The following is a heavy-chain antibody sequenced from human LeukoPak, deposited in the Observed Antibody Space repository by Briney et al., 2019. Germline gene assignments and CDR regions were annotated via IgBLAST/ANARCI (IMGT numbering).Heavy chain of an antibody. D-gene: IGHD6-13*01. J-gene: IGHJ4*02. Sequence: GGSLRLSCAASGFTFSSYGRHWVRQAPGKGLEWVAVIWYDGSSRYYADSVKGRFTISRDNSKNMFYLQMNSLRAEDTAVYYCAKDRLAFGGQQLVDYWGQGTLVTVSS. V-gene: IGHV3-33*03. CDR1: GFTFSSYG. CDR3: AKDRLAFGGQQLVDY. CDR2: IWYDGSSR.